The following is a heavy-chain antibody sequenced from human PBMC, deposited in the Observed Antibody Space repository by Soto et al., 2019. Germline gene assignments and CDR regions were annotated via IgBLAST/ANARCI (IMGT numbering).Heavy chain of an antibody. CDR3: ARRFLRGGYCSGGSCSDAFDI. D-gene: IGHD2-15*01. CDR1: GGSISSSSFY. V-gene: IGHV4-39*01. CDR2: IYYSGST. Sequence: LETLSLTCTVSGGSISSSSFYWGWIRQPPGKGLEWIGSIYYSGSTYYNPSLKSRVTISVDTSKNQFSLKLSSVTAADTAVYYCARRFLRGGYCSGGSCSDAFDIWGQGTMVTVSS. J-gene: IGHJ3*02.